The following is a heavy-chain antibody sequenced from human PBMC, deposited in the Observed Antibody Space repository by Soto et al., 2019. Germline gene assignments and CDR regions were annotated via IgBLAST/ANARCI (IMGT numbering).Heavy chain of an antibody. Sequence: GGSLRLSCAASGFTVSSNYMSWVRQAPGKGLEWVSVIYSGGSTYYADSVKGRFTISRDNSKNTLYLQMNSLRAEDTAVYYCAREKGRPTRAFDIWGQGTMVTVSS. CDR1: GFTVSSNY. V-gene: IGHV3-66*01. CDR2: IYSGGST. D-gene: IGHD3-10*01. J-gene: IGHJ3*02. CDR3: AREKGRPTRAFDI.